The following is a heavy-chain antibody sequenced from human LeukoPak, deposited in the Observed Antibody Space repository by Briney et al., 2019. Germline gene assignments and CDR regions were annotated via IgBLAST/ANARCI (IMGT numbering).Heavy chain of an antibody. CDR2: IYSGGST. CDR3: AKISSGSCH. D-gene: IGHD6-13*01. V-gene: IGHV3-53*01. Sequence: GGSLRLSCAASGFTVSSNYMSWVRQAPGKGLEWVSLIYSGGSTYYADSVKGRFTISRDNSKNALFLQMSSLRLDDTAVYYCAKISSGSCHWGQGTLVTVSS. CDR1: GFTVSSNY. J-gene: IGHJ4*02.